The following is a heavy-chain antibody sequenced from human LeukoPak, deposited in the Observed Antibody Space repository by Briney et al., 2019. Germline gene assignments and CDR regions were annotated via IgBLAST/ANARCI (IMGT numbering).Heavy chain of an antibody. CDR1: GFTFSSYA. Sequence: GRSLRLSCAASGFTFSSYAMHWVRQAPGKGLEWVAVISYDGSNKYYADSVKGRFTISRDNSKNTLYLQMNSLSAEDTAVYYCARGSVPMSTVTTVYWGQGALFSVSS. CDR2: ISYDGSNK. D-gene: IGHD4-17*01. CDR3: ARGSVPMSTVTTVY. J-gene: IGHJ4*02. V-gene: IGHV3-30*04.